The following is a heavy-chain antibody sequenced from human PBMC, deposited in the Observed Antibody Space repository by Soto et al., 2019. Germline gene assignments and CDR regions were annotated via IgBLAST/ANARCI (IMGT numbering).Heavy chain of an antibody. Sequence: PGESLKISGKGSGYSFTSYWIGWVRQMPGKGLEWMGIIYPGDSDTRYSPSFQGQVTISADNSISTAYLQWSSLKASDTAMYYCARPGGSYDSSGYYCDYWGQGTLVTVSS. J-gene: IGHJ4*02. CDR1: GYSFTSYW. CDR2: IYPGDSDT. CDR3: ARPGGSYDSSGYYCDY. V-gene: IGHV5-51*01. D-gene: IGHD3-22*01.